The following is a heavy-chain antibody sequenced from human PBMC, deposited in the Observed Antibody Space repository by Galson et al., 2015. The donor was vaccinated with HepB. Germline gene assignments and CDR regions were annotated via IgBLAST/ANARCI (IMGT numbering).Heavy chain of an antibody. D-gene: IGHD2-2*01. CDR3: ARDSSSSAFDI. V-gene: IGHV3-21*01. CDR2: ISSSSSYI. J-gene: IGHJ3*02. Sequence: SCAASGFTFSSYSMNWVRQAPGKGLEWVSSISSSSSYIYYADSVKGRFTISRDNAKNSLYLQMNSLRAEDTAVYYCARDSSSSAFDIWGQGTMVTVSS. CDR1: GFTFSSYS.